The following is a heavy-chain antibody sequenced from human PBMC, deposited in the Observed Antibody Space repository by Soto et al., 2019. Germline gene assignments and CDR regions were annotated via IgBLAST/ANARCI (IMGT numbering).Heavy chain of an antibody. D-gene: IGHD1-26*01. CDR2: ISGSGGST. V-gene: IGHV3-23*01. Sequence: PGGSLRLSCAASGFTFSSYAMSWVRRAPGKGLEWVSAISGSGGSTYYADSVKGRFTISRDNSKNTLYLQMNSLRAEDTAVYYCAKATPWELLAEYYFDYWGQGTLVTVSS. CDR3: AKATPWELLAEYYFDY. CDR1: GFTFSSYA. J-gene: IGHJ4*02.